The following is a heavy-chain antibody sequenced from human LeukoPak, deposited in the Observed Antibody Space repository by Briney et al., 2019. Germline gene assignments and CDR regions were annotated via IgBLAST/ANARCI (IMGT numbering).Heavy chain of an antibody. CDR1: GFTFTSYA. CDR2: ISGSGGST. CDR3: ATDRQWLVRYYFDY. Sequence: GGSLRLSCAASGFTFTSYAMSWVRRAPGKGLEWVSGISGSGGSTYYAESVKGRFIISRDNSKNTLYLQMNSLRAEDTAVYYCATDRQWLVRYYFDYWGQGTLVTVSS. D-gene: IGHD6-19*01. V-gene: IGHV3-23*01. J-gene: IGHJ4*02.